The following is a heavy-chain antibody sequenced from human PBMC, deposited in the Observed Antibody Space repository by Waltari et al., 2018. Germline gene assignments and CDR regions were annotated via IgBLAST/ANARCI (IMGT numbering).Heavy chain of an antibody. V-gene: IGHV4-30-2*01. D-gene: IGHD3-10*01. CDR2: MYHSGSA. CDR3: ASLVQGIKFDY. Sequence: QLQLQESGSGLVKPSQTLSLTCAVSGGSITSGGYSWSWIRQPPGKGLEWIGYMYHSGSAYYNPSLKSRVTISVDRSKNQFSLKLSSVTAADTAVYYCASLVQGIKFDYWGQGALVTVSS. CDR1: GGSITSGGYS. J-gene: IGHJ4*02.